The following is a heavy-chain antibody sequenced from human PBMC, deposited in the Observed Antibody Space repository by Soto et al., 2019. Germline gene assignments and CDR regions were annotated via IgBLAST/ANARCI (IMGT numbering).Heavy chain of an antibody. CDR2: IYHSGST. Sequence: PSETLSLTCAVSGGSISSSNWWSWVRQPPGKGLEWIGEIYHSGSTNYNPSLKSRVTISVDKSKNQFSLKLSSVTAADTAVYYCASFQSGGSRYYYYGMDVWGQGTTVTVSS. J-gene: IGHJ6*02. CDR1: GGSISSSNW. CDR3: ASFQSGGSRYYYYGMDV. V-gene: IGHV4-4*02. D-gene: IGHD1-26*01.